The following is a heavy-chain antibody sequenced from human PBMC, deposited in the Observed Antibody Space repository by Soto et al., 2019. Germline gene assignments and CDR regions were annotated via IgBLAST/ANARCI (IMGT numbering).Heavy chain of an antibody. CDR2: MNPKSGDA. J-gene: IGHJ5*02. D-gene: IGHD2-8*02. V-gene: IGHV1-8*01. CDR3: ARGRPGGGVKRSWFDP. Sequence: QVQLVQSGAEVKKPGASVKVSCKASGYTFTSNDIYWLRQAPGQGPEWMGWMNPKSGDARYAQKSQDRLIMTRDTSITTAYMELTSLTSEDTAVYYCARGRPGGGVKRSWFDPWGQGTLVTVSS. CDR1: GYTFTSND.